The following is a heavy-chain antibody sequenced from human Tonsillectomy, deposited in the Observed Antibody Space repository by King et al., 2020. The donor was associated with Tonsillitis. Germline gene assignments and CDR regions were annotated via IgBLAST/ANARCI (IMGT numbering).Heavy chain of an antibody. D-gene: IGHD5-18*01. Sequence: VQLVESGGGLVQPGGSLRLSCAASGFTFSSYWMSWVRQAPGKGLEWVANIKQDGSEKYYVDSVTGRFTISRDNAQNSLYRQMNSLRAEDTAVFYCARWNTAMVSLTYYAMDVWGQGTTVTVSS. CDR2: IKQDGSEK. CDR3: ARWNTAMVSLTYYAMDV. J-gene: IGHJ6*02. V-gene: IGHV3-7*01. CDR1: GFTFSSYW.